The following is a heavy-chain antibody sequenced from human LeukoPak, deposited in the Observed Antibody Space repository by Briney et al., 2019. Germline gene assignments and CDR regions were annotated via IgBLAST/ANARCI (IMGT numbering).Heavy chain of an antibody. D-gene: IGHD3-22*01. CDR3: ARDLSSGPDDAFDI. CDR1: GGSISSYY. CDR2: IYYSGST. V-gene: IGHV4-59*01. Sequence: PSETLSLTCTVSGGSISSYYWSWIRQPPGKGLEWIGYIYYSGSTNYNPSLKSRVTISVGTSKNQFSLKLSSVTAADTAVYYCARDLSSGPDDAFDIWGQGTMVTVSS. J-gene: IGHJ3*02.